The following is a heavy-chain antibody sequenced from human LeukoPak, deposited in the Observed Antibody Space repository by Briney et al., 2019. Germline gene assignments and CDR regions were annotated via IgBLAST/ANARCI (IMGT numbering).Heavy chain of an antibody. J-gene: IGHJ3*02. Sequence: PGGSLRLSCAASGFTFSSYAMSWVRQAPGKGLEWVSAISDSGRSTYYADSVKGRFTISRDNSKNTLYLQMNSLRAEDTAVYYCARGGSYLSAFDIWGQGTMVTVSS. CDR2: ISDSGRST. V-gene: IGHV3-23*01. D-gene: IGHD1-26*01. CDR3: ARGGSYLSAFDI. CDR1: GFTFSSYA.